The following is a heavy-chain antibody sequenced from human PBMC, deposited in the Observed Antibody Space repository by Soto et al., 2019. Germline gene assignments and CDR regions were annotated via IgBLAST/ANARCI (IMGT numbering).Heavy chain of an antibody. D-gene: IGHD3-16*01. J-gene: IGHJ3*02. CDR2: INPYNANV. V-gene: IGHV1-18*04. CDR3: ARDRVAGIWGDAFAI. CDR1: GYTFTNHG. Sequence: QVQLVQSGAEVKKPGASVKVSCKTSGYTFTNHGINWVRQAPGQGLEWMGWINPYNANVNYAQKLQGRVTMTTDTSTSTAYMDLRRLTSDDTAVYYCARDRVAGIWGDAFAIWGQGTMVTVSS.